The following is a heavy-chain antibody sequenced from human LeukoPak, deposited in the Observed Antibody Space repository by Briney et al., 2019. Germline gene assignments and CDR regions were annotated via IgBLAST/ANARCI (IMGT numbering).Heavy chain of an antibody. V-gene: IGHV1-2*02. D-gene: IGHD3-22*01. CDR1: GYTFTGYY. Sequence: GASVKVSCKASGYTFTGYYMHWVRQAPGQGLEWMGWINPNSGGTNYAQKFQGRVTMTRDTSISTAYMELSRLRSDDTAVYYCARDPPTYYYDSSGVLDVWGKGTTVTVSS. CDR2: INPNSGGT. CDR3: ARDPPTYYYDSSGVLDV. J-gene: IGHJ6*04.